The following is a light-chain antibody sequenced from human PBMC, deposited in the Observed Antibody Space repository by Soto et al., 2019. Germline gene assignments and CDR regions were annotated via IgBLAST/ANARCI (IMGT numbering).Light chain of an antibody. CDR1: QSVGSN. V-gene: IGKV3-15*01. Sequence: EIVMTQSPATLSVSPGERATLSCRASQSVGSNLAWYQQKPVQVHRLLIYGASTRATGIPARFSASGSGTEFRLTISSLQSEDFAVYHCQQDNDWPRAGFGPGTKVDIK. J-gene: IGKJ3*01. CDR3: QQDNDWPRAG. CDR2: GAS.